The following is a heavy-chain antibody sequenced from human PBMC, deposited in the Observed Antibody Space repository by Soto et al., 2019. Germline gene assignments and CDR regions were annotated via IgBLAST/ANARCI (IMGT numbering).Heavy chain of an antibody. CDR3: TKNSAYDLDY. Sequence: KSSETLSLTCDVSRGSVSNNNWWSWVRQSPGEGLEWIGEIHHGGSTNYNPSLKSRVTISVDKSKNQFFLKVNSVTAADTAVYYCTKNSAYDLDYWGRGVLVTVLL. CDR2: IHHGGST. V-gene: IGHV4-4*02. CDR1: RGSVSNNNW. D-gene: IGHD5-12*01. J-gene: IGHJ4*02.